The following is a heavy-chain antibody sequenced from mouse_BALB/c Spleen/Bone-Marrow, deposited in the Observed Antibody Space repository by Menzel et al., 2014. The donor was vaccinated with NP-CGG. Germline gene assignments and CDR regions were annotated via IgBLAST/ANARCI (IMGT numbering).Heavy chain of an antibody. V-gene: IGHV14-3*02. Sequence: EVQLQQSGAELVKPGASVKLSCTASGFNIKDTYMHWVKQRPEQGLDWIGRIDPANGNTKYDPKFQGKATITADTSSNAAYLRLSSLTSEDTAVYYCAREDYGNSYAMDYWGQGTSVTVSS. D-gene: IGHD2-1*01. J-gene: IGHJ4*01. CDR3: AREDYGNSYAMDY. CDR2: IDPANGNT. CDR1: GFNIKDTY.